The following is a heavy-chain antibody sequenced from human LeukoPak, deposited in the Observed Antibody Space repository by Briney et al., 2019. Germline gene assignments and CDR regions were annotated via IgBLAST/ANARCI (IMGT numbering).Heavy chain of an antibody. J-gene: IGHJ1*01. Sequence: GGSLRLSCAASGFTFSNAWMSWVRQAPGKGLEWVGRIKSKTDGGTTDYAAPVKGRFTISRDDSKNTLYLQMNSLKTEDTAVYYCTTEDVAAARFAEYFQHWGQGTLVTVSS. V-gene: IGHV3-15*01. D-gene: IGHD6-13*01. CDR1: GFTFSNAW. CDR2: IKSKTDGGTT. CDR3: TTEDVAAARFAEYFQH.